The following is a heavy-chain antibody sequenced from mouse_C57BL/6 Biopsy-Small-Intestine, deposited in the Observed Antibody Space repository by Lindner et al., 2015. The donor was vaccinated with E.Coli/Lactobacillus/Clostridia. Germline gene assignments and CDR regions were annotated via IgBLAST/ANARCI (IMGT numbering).Heavy chain of an antibody. CDR3: ARDRGDYAFDY. CDR2: ISTHNGDT. Sequence: SVKVSCKTSGYIFISHGIIWVRQAPGQGPQYMGWISTHNGDTNYAQEFQGRVTMTTDTSTSTVYMDLRNLKSDDTAVYYCARDRGDYAFDYWGQGTLVTVSS. J-gene: IGHJ4*01. D-gene: IGHD2-13*01. V-gene: IGHV1-4*01. CDR1: GYIFISHG.